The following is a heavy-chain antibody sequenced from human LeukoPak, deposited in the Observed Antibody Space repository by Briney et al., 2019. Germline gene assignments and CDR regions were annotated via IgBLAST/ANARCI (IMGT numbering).Heavy chain of an antibody. CDR3: ARDVDRITMVRGVITGDAFDI. CDR2: INVGNGNT. Sequence: AASVKVSCKASGYTFTTYAMHWVRQAPGQRLEWMGWINVGNGNTKYSQEFQGRVTMTTDTSTSTAYMELRSLRSDDTAVYYCARDVDRITMVRGVITGDAFDIWGQGTMVTVSS. J-gene: IGHJ3*02. D-gene: IGHD3-10*01. CDR1: GYTFTTYA. V-gene: IGHV1-3*01.